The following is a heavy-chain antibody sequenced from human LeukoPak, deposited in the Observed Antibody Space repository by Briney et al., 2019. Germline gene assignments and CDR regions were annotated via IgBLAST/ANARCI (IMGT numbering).Heavy chain of an antibody. J-gene: IGHJ4*02. CDR2: IWYDGSNK. Sequence: PGGSLRLSCAASGFTFSSYGMHWVRQAPGKGLEWVAVIWYDGSNKYYADSVKGRFTISRDNSKNTLYLQMNSLRAEDTAVYYCAKDGTTSSSSALDYWGQGTLVTVSS. CDR1: GFTFSSYG. V-gene: IGHV3-33*06. CDR3: AKDGTTSSSSALDY. D-gene: IGHD6-6*01.